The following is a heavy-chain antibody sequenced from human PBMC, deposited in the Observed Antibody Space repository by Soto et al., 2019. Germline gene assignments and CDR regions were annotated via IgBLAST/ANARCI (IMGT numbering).Heavy chain of an antibody. CDR2: IYYRGST. D-gene: IGHD6-6*01. CDR3: ARRWFGSSSQTMWDY. V-gene: IGHV4-39*01. CDR1: GGSISGSSYY. J-gene: IGHJ4*02. Sequence: QLQLQESGPGLVKPSETLSLTCSVSGGSISGSSYYGGWIRQPPGKGLEWIGTIYYRGSTYYSPSFKSRVALSVDTSKNQFSLRLSSVTAADTAVYYCARRWFGSSSQTMWDYWGQGTLVTVSS.